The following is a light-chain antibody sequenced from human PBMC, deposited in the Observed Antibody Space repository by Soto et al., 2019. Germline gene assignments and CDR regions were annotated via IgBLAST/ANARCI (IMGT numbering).Light chain of an antibody. J-gene: IGKJ5*01. CDR2: AAS. CDR3: HQSYDIPT. CDR1: QSISSY. V-gene: IGKV1-39*01. Sequence: DIQMTQSPSSLSASVADRVTITCRASQSISSYLNWYHQKPGKAPKLLIYAASSLQSGVPSRFSGSGSGTDFTLTVSSLQPEDFATYYCHQSYDIPTFGQGTRLEIK.